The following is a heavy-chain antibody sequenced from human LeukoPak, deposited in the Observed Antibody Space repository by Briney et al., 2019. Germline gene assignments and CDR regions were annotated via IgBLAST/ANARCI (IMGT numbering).Heavy chain of an antibody. CDR2: ISSDGDDK. V-gene: IGHV3-30*18. CDR3: AKGTTMYAFDI. CDR1: GFTFSNYG. J-gene: IGHJ3*02. D-gene: IGHD1-1*01. Sequence: PGGSLRLSCAASGFTFSNYGMHWVRQAPGRGLEWVAVISSDGDDKYHTDSVKGRLTISRDNSKNSLYLQMNSLTTEDTALYFCAKGTTMYAFDIWGQGTMVTVSS.